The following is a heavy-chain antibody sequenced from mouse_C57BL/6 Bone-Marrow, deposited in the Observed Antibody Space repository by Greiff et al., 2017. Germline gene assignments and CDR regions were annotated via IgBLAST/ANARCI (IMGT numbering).Heavy chain of an antibody. V-gene: IGHV14-2*01. D-gene: IGHD2-5*01. J-gene: IGHJ3*01. CDR2: IDPEDGET. CDR1: GFNIKDYY. Sequence: VHVKQSGAELVKPGASVKLSCTASGFNIKDYYMHWVKQRTEQGLEWIGRIDPEDGETKYAPKFQGKATITADTSSNTAYLQLSSLTSEDTAVYYCARCYYSNPAWFAYWGQGTLVTVSA. CDR3: ARCYYSNPAWFAY.